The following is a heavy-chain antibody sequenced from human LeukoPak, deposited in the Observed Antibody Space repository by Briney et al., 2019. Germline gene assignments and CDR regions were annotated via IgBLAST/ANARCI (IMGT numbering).Heavy chain of an antibody. D-gene: IGHD6-13*01. CDR1: GGSISSGSYY. Sequence: SETLSLTCTVSGGSISSGSYYWSWIRQPAGKGLEWIGRIYTSGSTNYNPSLKSRVTISVDTSKNQFSLKLSSVTAADTAVYYCASSGYSSSWYPAFDPWGQGTLVTVSS. CDR2: IYTSGST. J-gene: IGHJ5*02. CDR3: ASSGYSSSWYPAFDP. V-gene: IGHV4-61*02.